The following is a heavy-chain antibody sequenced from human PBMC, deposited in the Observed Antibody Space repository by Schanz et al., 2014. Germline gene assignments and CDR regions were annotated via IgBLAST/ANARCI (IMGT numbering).Heavy chain of an antibody. CDR1: GFSFSSYS. J-gene: IGHJ4*02. Sequence: EESGGGLIQRGESLRLSCSASGFSFSSYSMNWVRQAPGKGLEWLSYIDGKSTTVYYADSVKGRFTVSRDNARNSLYLHMNTLGAEDTALYYCAIIGVMVAVAGTRADYWGQGTLVTVSS. CDR3: AIIGVMVAVAGTRADY. D-gene: IGHD6-19*01. V-gene: IGHV3-48*01. CDR2: IDGKSTTV.